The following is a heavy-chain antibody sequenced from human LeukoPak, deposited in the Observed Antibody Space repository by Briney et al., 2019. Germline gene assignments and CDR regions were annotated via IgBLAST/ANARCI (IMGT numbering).Heavy chain of an antibody. D-gene: IGHD2-8*01. CDR2: IRGNGGST. J-gene: IGHJ6*02. CDR1: GFTFSSFT. CDR3: AKECKTCGYYFALDV. Sequence: GGSLRLSCAASGFTFSSFTMSWVRQAPGKGLEWVSAIRGNGGSTSYADSVKGQFTISREDSKNMVYLQMNTLRAEDTAVYYCAKECKTCGYYFALDVWGQGTTVTVSS. V-gene: IGHV3-23*01.